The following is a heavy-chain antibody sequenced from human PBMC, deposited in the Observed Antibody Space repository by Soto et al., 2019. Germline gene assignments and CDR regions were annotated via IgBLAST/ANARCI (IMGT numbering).Heavy chain of an antibody. CDR2: IYYSGST. V-gene: IGHV4-31*03. Sequence: QVQLQESGPGLVKPSQTLSLTCTVSGGSISSGGYYWSWIRQHPGKGLEWIGYIYYSGSTYYNPSLKSRLTISVDTSKNQFSLKLSSVTAADTAVYYCARDVYCSGATCSYLDYWGQGTLVTVSS. CDR3: ARDVYCSGATCSYLDY. CDR1: GGSISSGGYY. D-gene: IGHD2-15*01. J-gene: IGHJ4*02.